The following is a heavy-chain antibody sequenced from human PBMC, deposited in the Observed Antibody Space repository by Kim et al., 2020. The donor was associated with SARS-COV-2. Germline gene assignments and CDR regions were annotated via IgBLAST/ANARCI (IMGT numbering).Heavy chain of an antibody. CDR3: ARDGSSWPDAFDI. CDR1: GFTVSSNY. Sequence: GALRLSCAASGFTVSSNYMSWVRQAPGKGLEWVSVIYSGGSTYYADSVKGRFTISRDNSKNTLYLQMNSLRAEDTAVYYYARDGSSWPDAFDIWGQGTMVTVSS. J-gene: IGHJ3*02. CDR2: IYSGGST. D-gene: IGHD6-13*01. V-gene: IGHV3-53*01.